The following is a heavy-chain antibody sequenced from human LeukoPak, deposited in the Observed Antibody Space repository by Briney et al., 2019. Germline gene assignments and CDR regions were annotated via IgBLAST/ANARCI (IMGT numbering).Heavy chain of an antibody. V-gene: IGHV4-34*01. Sequence: PSETLSLTCAVYGGSFSGYYWSWIRQPPGKGLEWIGEINHSGSTNYNPSLKSRVTISVDTPKNQFSLKLSSVTAADTAVYYCARAPSTVTTFWVDYWGQGTLVTVSS. CDR3: ARAPSTVTTFWVDY. CDR2: INHSGST. J-gene: IGHJ4*02. D-gene: IGHD4-17*01. CDR1: GGSFSGYY.